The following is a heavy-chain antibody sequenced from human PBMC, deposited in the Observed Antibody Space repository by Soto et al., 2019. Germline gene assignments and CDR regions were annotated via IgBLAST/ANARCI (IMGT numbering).Heavy chain of an antibody. Sequence: ASVTVSCKASGDSFSRSTFSWVRQAPGQGLEWMGWINAYNGNTNYSQKFQGRVTITRDTSASTAYMELSSLRSEDTAVYYCARGITLPTPLDYWGQGTLVTVS. J-gene: IGHJ4*02. CDR3: ARGITLPTPLDY. V-gene: IGHV1-3*01. CDR1: GDSFSRST. CDR2: INAYNGNT. D-gene: IGHD1-20*01.